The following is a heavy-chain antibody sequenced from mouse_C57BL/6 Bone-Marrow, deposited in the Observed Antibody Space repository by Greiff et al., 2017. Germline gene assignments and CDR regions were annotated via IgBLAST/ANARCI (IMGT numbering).Heavy chain of an antibody. Sequence: EVQLQQSGPELVKPGASVKISCKASGYSFTGYYMNWVKQSPEKSLEWIGEINPSTGGTTYNQKFKAKATLTVDKSSSTAYMQLKSLTSEDSAVYYCARYGYDDGFDYWGQGTTLTVSS. V-gene: IGHV1-42*01. CDR2: INPSTGGT. D-gene: IGHD2-2*01. CDR1: GYSFTGYY. J-gene: IGHJ2*01. CDR3: ARYGYDDGFDY.